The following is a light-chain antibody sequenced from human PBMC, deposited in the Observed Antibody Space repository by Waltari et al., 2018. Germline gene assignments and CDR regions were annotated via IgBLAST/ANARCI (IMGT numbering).Light chain of an antibody. V-gene: IGKV3-15*01. CDR1: QSISSN. Sequence: EIVMTQSPATLFVSPGERATLSCRASQSISSNLAWYQQKPGQAPRLLMYGASTRATAIPARFSRSGSGTEFALTISSLQSEDSAVYYCQQYQNWPQTFGQGTKLQIK. J-gene: IGKJ2*01. CDR3: QQYQNWPQT. CDR2: GAS.